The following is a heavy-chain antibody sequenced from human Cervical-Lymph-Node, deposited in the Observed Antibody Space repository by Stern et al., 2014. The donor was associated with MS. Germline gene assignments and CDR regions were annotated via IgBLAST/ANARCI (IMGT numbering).Heavy chain of an antibody. CDR1: GFSFSSYG. Sequence: VQLVESGGGVVQPGRSLRLSCAISGFSFSSYGMHWVRQAPGKGLEWVAVISLDGNNKYYADSLKGRFTVSRDNSKNTLYLHMNSLRAEDTAVYYCAKDVINDAFDIWGQGTMVTVSS. CDR3: AKDVINDAFDI. CDR2: ISLDGNNK. D-gene: IGHD2/OR15-2a*01. J-gene: IGHJ3*02. V-gene: IGHV3-30*18.